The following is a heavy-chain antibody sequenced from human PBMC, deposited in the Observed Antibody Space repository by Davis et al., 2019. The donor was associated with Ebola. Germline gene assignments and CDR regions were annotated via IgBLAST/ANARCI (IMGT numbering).Heavy chain of an antibody. CDR3: AKGITIFGVVIIPHYYYYGMDV. CDR1: VITFSSYA. V-gene: IGHV3-23*01. CDR2: ISGSGGTT. Sequence: PGGSLRLSCTDSVITFSSYAMTWVRQAPGKGLEWVSAISGSGGTTYYADSAKGRFTISRDNSKNTLYLQMNSLRAEDTAVYYCAKGITIFGVVIIPHYYYYGMDVWGKGTTVTVSS. J-gene: IGHJ6*04. D-gene: IGHD3-3*01.